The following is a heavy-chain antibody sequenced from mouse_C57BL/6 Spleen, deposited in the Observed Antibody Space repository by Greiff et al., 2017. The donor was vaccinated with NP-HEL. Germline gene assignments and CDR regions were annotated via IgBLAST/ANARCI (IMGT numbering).Heavy chain of an antibody. V-gene: IGHV1-78*01. CDR1: GYTFTDYT. J-gene: IGHJ2*01. Sequence: VQLVESDAELVKPGASVKISCKASGYTFTDYTIHWMKQRPEQGLEWIGYIYPRDGSTKYNEKFKGKATLTADKSSSTAYMQLNSVTSEDSAVYFCARGRDDYFDYWGQGTTLTVSS. CDR2: IYPRDGST. CDR3: ARGRDDYFDY.